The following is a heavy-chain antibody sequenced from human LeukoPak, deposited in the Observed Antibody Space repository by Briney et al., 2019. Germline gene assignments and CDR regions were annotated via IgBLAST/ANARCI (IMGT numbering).Heavy chain of an antibody. D-gene: IGHD3-10*01. CDR1: GFTFSNHA. Sequence: GGSLRLSCAASGFTFSNHAMHWVRHAPGKGLEWVTLVWYDGNRKYYADSVKGRFTISRDNSKNSVYLQLNSLRPENTAMYYCVSMVRGIGYWGQGTLVTVSS. CDR2: VWYDGNRK. V-gene: IGHV3-30*02. CDR3: VSMVRGIGY. J-gene: IGHJ4*02.